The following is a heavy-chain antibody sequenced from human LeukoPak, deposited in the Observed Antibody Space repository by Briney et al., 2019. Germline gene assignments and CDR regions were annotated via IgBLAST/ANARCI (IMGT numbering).Heavy chain of an antibody. V-gene: IGHV3-53*01. CDR3: ARIAYYDFWSGYSYYFDY. J-gene: IGHJ4*02. CDR2: IYAGGNI. Sequence: GGSLRLSCAASGFTASSNYMNWVRQAPGRGWKWFSVIYAGGNIYYADSVKGRFTISRDNSKNTLYLQMNSLRAEDTAVYYCARIAYYDFWSGYSYYFDYWGQGTLVTVSS. CDR1: GFTASSNY. D-gene: IGHD3-3*01.